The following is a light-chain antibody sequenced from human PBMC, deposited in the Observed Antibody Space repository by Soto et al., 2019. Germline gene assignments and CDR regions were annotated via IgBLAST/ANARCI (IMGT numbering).Light chain of an antibody. V-gene: IGLV4-69*01. CDR1: SGHSSYA. CDR3: HTWDTGARVV. CDR2: LSSDGSH. J-gene: IGLJ2*01. Sequence: QSVLTQSPSASASLGASVKLTCTLSSGHSSYAIAWHQQQPEKGPRYLMKLSSDGSHSKGDGIPDRFSGSSSGAERYLTISGPQCGNGGDYYGHTWDTGARVVFGGGTKVTVL.